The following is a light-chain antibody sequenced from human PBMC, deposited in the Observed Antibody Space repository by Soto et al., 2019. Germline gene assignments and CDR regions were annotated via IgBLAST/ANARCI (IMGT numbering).Light chain of an antibody. Sequence: QSVLTQPPSVSGAPGQRVTISCAGSSSNIGATYDVHWYQQLPGTAPKLLIYGSTNRPSGVPDRFSGSKSGASASLAITGLQAEDEAHYYCQVWDNNSDHVVFGGGTKLTVL. CDR3: QVWDNNSDHVV. V-gene: IGLV1-40*01. CDR1: SSNIGATYD. J-gene: IGLJ2*01. CDR2: GST.